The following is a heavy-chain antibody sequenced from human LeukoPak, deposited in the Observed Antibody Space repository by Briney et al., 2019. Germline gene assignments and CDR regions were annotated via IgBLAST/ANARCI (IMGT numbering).Heavy chain of an antibody. CDR2: IIPIFGTA. J-gene: IGHJ3*02. CDR3: AKNYGSGSYDAFDI. Sequence: PGGSLRLSCAASGFTFSSYAISWVRQAPGQGLEWMGGIIPIFGTANYAQKFQGRVTITADESTSTAYMELSSLRSEDTAVYYCAKNYGSGSYDAFDIWGQGTMVTVSS. D-gene: IGHD3-10*01. CDR1: GFTFSSYA. V-gene: IGHV1-69*01.